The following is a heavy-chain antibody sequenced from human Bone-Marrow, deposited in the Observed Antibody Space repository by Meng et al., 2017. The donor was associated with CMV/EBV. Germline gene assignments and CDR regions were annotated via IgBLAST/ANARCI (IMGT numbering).Heavy chain of an antibody. CDR3: TRDRTSSWTPFYGMDV. D-gene: IGHD6-13*01. J-gene: IGHJ6*02. CDR1: GFTFHDHA. CDR2: ISWNSASI. V-gene: IGHV3-9*01. Sequence: GGSLRLSCAASGFTFHDHALHWVRQGPGKGLEWVSGISWNSASIAYADSVRGRFTISRDNAMNSLYLQMNSLRAEDTALYYCTRDRTSSWTPFYGMDVWGQGTTVTVSS.